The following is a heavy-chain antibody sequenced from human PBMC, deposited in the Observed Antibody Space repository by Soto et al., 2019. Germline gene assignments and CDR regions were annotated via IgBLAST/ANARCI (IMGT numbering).Heavy chain of an antibody. Sequence: QVLLVDSGGGVVQPGRSLRLSCAASGFTFSSYAMNWVRQAPGKGLEWVALISHDGINKYYADSVRGRFTISRDSSTNTLYLQMNSLRAADTAVYYCGRCTSTSGDLGSDYWGQGPVVTVSS. CDR3: GRCTSTSGDLGSDY. CDR2: ISHDGINK. D-gene: IGHD2-2*01. J-gene: IGHJ4*02. CDR1: GFTFSSYA. V-gene: IGHV3-30-3*01.